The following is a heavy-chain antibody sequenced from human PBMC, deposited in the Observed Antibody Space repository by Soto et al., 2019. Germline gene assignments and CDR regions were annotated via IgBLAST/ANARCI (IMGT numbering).Heavy chain of an antibody. CDR1: GGSISSSSYY. V-gene: IGHV4-39*01. D-gene: IGHD3-16*01. CDR3: ATMVTFPPYNYYYMDV. Sequence: QLQLQESGPGLVKPSETLSLTCTVSGGSISSSSYYWGWIRQPPGEGLEWIGSIYYSGNTYYNPSLKGRVTISVDTSKKQFSLKVSSVTAADTAVYYCATMVTFPPYNYYYMDVWGKGTTVTVSS. J-gene: IGHJ6*03. CDR2: IYYSGNT.